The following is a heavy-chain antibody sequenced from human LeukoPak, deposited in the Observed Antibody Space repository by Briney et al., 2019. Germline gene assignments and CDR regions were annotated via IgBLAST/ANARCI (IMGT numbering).Heavy chain of an antibody. V-gene: IGHV3-7*01. J-gene: IGHJ4*02. CDR2: IKQDGSEK. CDR3: ARDRWDWLVLVDYFDC. CDR1: GFTFSSYW. Sequence: PGGSLRLSCAASGFTFSSYWMSWVRQAPGEGLEWVANIKQDGSEKYYVDSVKGRFTISRDNTKNSLYLQMNSLRAEDTAVYYCARDRWDWLVLVDYFDCWGQETLVTVSS. D-gene: IGHD3/OR15-3a*01.